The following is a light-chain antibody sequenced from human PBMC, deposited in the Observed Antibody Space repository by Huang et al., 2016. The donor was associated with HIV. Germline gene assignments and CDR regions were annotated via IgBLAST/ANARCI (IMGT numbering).Light chain of an antibody. Sequence: EIVLTQSPGTLSLSPGETATFSCRASQSLRDTYIAWDQQRPGQAPRLLIYGASSRATGIPDRFSGSGSGTDFTLTINRLEPQDFAVYFCLQYDRSPLTFGGGTKVEL. V-gene: IGKV3-20*01. CDR2: GAS. CDR1: QSLRDTY. J-gene: IGKJ4*01. CDR3: LQYDRSPLT.